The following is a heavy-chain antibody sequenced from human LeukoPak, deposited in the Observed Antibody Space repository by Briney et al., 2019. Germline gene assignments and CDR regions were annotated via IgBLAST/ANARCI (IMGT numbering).Heavy chain of an antibody. V-gene: IGHV3-21*01. CDR3: ASTSTRLLWFGELEYNWFDP. CDR1: GFTFSSYS. CDR2: ISSSSSHI. D-gene: IGHD3-10*01. Sequence: GGSLRLSCAASGFTFSSYSMNWVRQAPGKGLEWVSSISSSSSHIYYADSVKGRFTISRDNAKNSLYLQMNSLRAEDTAVYYCASTSTRLLWFGELEYNWFDPWGQGTLVTVSS. J-gene: IGHJ5*02.